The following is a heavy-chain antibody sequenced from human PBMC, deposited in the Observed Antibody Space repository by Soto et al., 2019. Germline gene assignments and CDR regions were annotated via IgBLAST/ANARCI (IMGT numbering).Heavy chain of an antibody. Sequence: EVQLVESGGGLVQPGGSLSLSCADSGFSFSTYWMHWVRQGPGKGLVWVSRISPDGSSTNYPDSVRGRFTISRDNAKNTLYLQMNSLRAEDTAVYYCERSPGGYYIDWGQGTMVTVSS. CDR1: GFSFSTYW. J-gene: IGHJ3*01. CDR3: ERSPGGYYID. D-gene: IGHD1-26*01. V-gene: IGHV3-74*01. CDR2: ISPDGSST.